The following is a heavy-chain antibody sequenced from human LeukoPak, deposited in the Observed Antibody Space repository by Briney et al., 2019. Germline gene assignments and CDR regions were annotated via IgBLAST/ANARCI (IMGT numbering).Heavy chain of an antibody. CDR1: GFTFSSYA. J-gene: IGHJ3*02. CDR3: ARDYCSGGNCYLNSFDI. V-gene: IGHV3-30*04. CDR2: ISYNGSNK. Sequence: GGSLRLSCAASGFTFSSYAMHWVRQAPGKGLEWVAVISYNGSNKKYADSVKGRFTISRDNSKNTLYLQMNSLRAEDTAVYYCARDYCSGGNCYLNSFDIWGHGTLVTVSS. D-gene: IGHD2-15*01.